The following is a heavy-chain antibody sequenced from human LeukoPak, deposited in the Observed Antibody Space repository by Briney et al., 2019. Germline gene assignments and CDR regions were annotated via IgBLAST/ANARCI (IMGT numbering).Heavy chain of an antibody. D-gene: IGHD2-2*01. V-gene: IGHV3-30*02. J-gene: IGHJ4*02. CDR1: GFTFSSYG. Sequence: GGSLRLSCAASGFTFSSYGMHWVRQAPGKGLEWVAFIRYDGSNKYYADSVKGRFTISRGNSKNTLYLQMNSLRAEDTAVYYCAKDRVVPAANYFDYWGQGTLVTVSS. CDR3: AKDRVVPAANYFDY. CDR2: IRYDGSNK.